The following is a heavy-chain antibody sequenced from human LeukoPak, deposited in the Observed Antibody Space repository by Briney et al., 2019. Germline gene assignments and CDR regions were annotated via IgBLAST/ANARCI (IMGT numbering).Heavy chain of an antibody. Sequence: ASVKVSCKASGYTFTGYYMHWVRQPPGQGLEWMGWINPNSGGTNYAQKFQGRVTMTRDTSISTAYMELSRLRSDDTAVYYCARTIFGVDQCYYGMDVWGQGTTVTVSS. CDR1: GYTFTGYY. J-gene: IGHJ6*02. CDR2: INPNSGGT. D-gene: IGHD3-3*01. CDR3: ARTIFGVDQCYYGMDV. V-gene: IGHV1-2*02.